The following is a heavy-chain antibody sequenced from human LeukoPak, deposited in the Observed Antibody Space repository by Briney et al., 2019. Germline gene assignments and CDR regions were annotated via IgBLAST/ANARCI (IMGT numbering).Heavy chain of an antibody. Sequence: PGGSLRLSCAASGFIFSDYYMTWIRQAPGKGLEWITYIGSSGSIIYYADSVKGRFTISRDNAKNTLYLQMSSLRAEDTAVYYCAREIRDRAAWPIDYWGQGTLVTVSS. D-gene: IGHD2-15*01. CDR1: GFIFSDYY. CDR3: AREIRDRAAWPIDY. CDR2: IGSSGSII. J-gene: IGHJ4*02. V-gene: IGHV3-11*01.